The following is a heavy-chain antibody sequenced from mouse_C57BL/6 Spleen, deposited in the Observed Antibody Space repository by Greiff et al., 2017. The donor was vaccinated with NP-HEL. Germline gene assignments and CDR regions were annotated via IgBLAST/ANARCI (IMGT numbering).Heavy chain of an antibody. V-gene: IGHV5-17*01. CDR1: GFTFSDYG. Sequence: EVKLMESGGGLVKPGGSLKLSCAASGFTFSDYGMHWVRQAPEKGLEWVAYISSGSSTIYYADTVKGRFTISRDNAKNTLFLQMTSLRSEDTAMYYCARGDSSGYVREPAWFAYWGQGTLVTVSA. D-gene: IGHD3-2*02. CDR2: ISSGSSTI. J-gene: IGHJ3*01. CDR3: ARGDSSGYVREPAWFAY.